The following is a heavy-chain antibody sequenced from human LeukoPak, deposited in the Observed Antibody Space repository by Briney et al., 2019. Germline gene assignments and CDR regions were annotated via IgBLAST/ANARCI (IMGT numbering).Heavy chain of an antibody. CDR2: FDPEDGET. CDR1: GYTLTELS. V-gene: IGHV1-24*01. D-gene: IGHD2-2*01. J-gene: IGHJ6*02. CDR3: ATGPRRGCSSTSCYAGGGYYYYGMDV. Sequence: ASVKVSCKVSGYTLTELSMHWVRQAPGKGLEWMGGFDPEDGETIYAQKFQGRVTMTEDTSTDTAYMELSSLRSEDTAVYYCATGPRRGCSSTSCYAGGGYYYYGMDVWGQGTTVTVSS.